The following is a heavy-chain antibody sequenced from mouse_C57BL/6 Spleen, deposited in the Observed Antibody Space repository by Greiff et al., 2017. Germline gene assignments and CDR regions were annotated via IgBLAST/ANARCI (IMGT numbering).Heavy chain of an antibody. Sequence: EVNLVESGGGLVKPGGSLKLSCAASGFTFSSYAMSWVRQTPEKRLEWVATISDGGSYTYYPDNVKGRFTISRDNAKNNLYLQMSHLKSEDTAMYYCARENYYYAMDYWGQGTSVTVSS. V-gene: IGHV5-4*01. J-gene: IGHJ4*01. CDR2: ISDGGSYT. CDR1: GFTFSSYA. CDR3: ARENYYYAMDY.